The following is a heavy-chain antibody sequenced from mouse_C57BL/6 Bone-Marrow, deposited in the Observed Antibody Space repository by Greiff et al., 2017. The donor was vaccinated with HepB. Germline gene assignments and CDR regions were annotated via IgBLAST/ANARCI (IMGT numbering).Heavy chain of an antibody. V-gene: IGHV1-82*01. J-gene: IGHJ2*01. CDR1: GYAFSSSW. CDR3: GFPWREDY. Sequence: QVQLQQSGPELVKPGASVKLSCKASGYAFSSSWMNWVKQRPGKGLEWIGRIYPGDGDTNYNGKFKGKATLTADKSSSKAYMQLSSLTSEDSAVYVCGFPWREDYWGQGTTLTVSS. CDR2: IYPGDGDT.